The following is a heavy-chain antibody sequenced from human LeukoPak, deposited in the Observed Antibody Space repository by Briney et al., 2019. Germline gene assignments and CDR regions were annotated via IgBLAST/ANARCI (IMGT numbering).Heavy chain of an antibody. V-gene: IGHV3-21*01. CDR2: ISSGSSYI. CDR3: ASLDF. CDR1: GFTFSSYS. J-gene: IGHJ4*02. Sequence: PGGSLRLSCAASGFTFSSYSMNWVRQAPGKGLEWVSSISSGSSYIYYADSVKGRFTISRDNAKNSLYLQMNSLRVEDTALYYCASLDFWGQGTLVTVSS.